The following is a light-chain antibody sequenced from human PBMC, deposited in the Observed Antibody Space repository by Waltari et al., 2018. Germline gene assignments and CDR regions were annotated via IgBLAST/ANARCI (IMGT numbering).Light chain of an antibody. CDR2: KAS. J-gene: IGKJ1*01. CDR1: QNIKIW. Sequence: TWRAHQNIKIWLTWYQQKPGKAPNLLIYKASSLQSGVPSRFSGSGSGTEFALTINSLQPDDFATYYCQQYDTYPWTFGHGTKVEIK. CDR3: QQYDTYPWT. V-gene: IGKV1-5*03.